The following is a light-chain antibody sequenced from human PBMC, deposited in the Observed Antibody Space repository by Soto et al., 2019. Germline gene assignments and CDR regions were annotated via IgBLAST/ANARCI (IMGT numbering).Light chain of an antibody. J-gene: IGKJ5*01. CDR2: AAS. Sequence: DIQMTQSPSSVSASVGDRVTITCRASQGIRDWLAWYQHKPGKAPKLLIYAASSLQSGVSSRFSGSGSGTDFTLTISSLQPEDFATYYCQQTNNFPLTFGQGTRLEIK. CDR1: QGIRDW. V-gene: IGKV1-12*01. CDR3: QQTNNFPLT.